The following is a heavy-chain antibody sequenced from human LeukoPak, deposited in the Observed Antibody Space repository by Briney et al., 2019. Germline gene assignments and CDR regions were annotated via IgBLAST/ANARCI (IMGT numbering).Heavy chain of an antibody. CDR3: ARQAQGTHYGMDV. CDR2: IYPGVSDT. Sequence: GESLKISCKGSGYSFTSYWIGWVRQMPGKGLEWMGIIYPGVSDTRYSPSFQGQVTISADKSISTAYLQWSSLKASDTAMYYCARQAQGTHYGMDVWGQGTTVTVSS. CDR1: GYSFTSYW. J-gene: IGHJ6*02. D-gene: IGHD3-16*01. V-gene: IGHV5-51*01.